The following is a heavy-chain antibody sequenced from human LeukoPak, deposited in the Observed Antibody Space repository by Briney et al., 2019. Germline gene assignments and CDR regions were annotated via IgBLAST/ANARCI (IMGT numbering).Heavy chain of an antibody. CDR1: GGSFSGYY. D-gene: IGHD2-2*01. V-gene: IGHV4-34*01. J-gene: IGHJ6*03. CDR2: INHSGST. Sequence: SETLSLTCAVYGGSFSGYYWSWIRQPPGKGLEWIREINHSGSTNYNPSLKRRVTISVDTSKNQFSLKLSSVTAADTAVYYCARHWVPAALYYMDVWGKGTTVTISS. CDR3: ARHWVPAALYYMDV.